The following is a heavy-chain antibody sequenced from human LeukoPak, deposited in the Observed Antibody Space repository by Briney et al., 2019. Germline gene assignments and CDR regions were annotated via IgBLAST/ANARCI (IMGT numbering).Heavy chain of an antibody. J-gene: IGHJ6*02. CDR2: IYYSGST. Sequence: SETLSLTCTVSGGSISSGGYYWSWIRQHPGKGLEWIGYIYYSGSTYYNPSLKSRVTISVDTSKNQFSLKLSSVTAADTAVYYCARLKVPAAIQGIYFYYYGMDVWGQGTTVTVSS. CDR3: ARLKVPAAIQGIYFYYYGMDV. CDR1: GGSISSGGYY. V-gene: IGHV4-31*03. D-gene: IGHD2-2*02.